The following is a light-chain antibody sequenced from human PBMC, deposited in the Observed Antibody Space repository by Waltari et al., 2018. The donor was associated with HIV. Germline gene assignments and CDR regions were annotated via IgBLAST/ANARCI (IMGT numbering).Light chain of an antibody. CDR3: QQYNQWPRT. J-gene: IGKJ1*01. CDR1: QNVITN. CDR2: GAS. Sequence: EIVLTQSPATLSVSPGERVTLSCGASQNVITNLAWYQQTPGQPPRLLIYGASSRATGIPARFSGGGSGTEFTLTINSLQSEDFTFYYCQQYNQWPRTFGQGTKV. V-gene: IGKV3-15*01.